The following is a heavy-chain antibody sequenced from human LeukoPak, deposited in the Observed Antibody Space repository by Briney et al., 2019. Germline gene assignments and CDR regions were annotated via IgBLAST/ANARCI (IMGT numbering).Heavy chain of an antibody. CDR1: GFTFSDYY. V-gene: IGHV3-11*04. CDR2: ISSSGSTI. D-gene: IGHD4-17*01. CDR3: ASFDYGDSIDAFDF. J-gene: IGHJ3*01. Sequence: GALRLSCAASGFTFSDYYMSWIRQAPGKGLEWVPYISSSGSTIYYADSVKGRFTISRDNAKNSLYLQMNSLRAEDTAVYYCASFDYGDSIDAFDFWGQGTMVTVSS.